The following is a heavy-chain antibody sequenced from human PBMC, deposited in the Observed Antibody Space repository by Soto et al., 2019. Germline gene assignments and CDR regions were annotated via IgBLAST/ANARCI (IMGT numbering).Heavy chain of an antibody. J-gene: IGHJ4*02. CDR3: ARLPKGSTVTS. V-gene: IGHV3-48*02. CDR1: GFRFSDYS. D-gene: IGHD4-17*01. Sequence: DVQLLESGGGSVHPGGSLRLACAGSGFRFSDYSMNWVRQAPGKGLEWVSYITSSGDSTYYADSVKGRFTVSRDNAKNSLSLQMNGLRDEDTAVYYCARLPKGSTVTSWGQGTLVTVSS. CDR2: ITSSGDST.